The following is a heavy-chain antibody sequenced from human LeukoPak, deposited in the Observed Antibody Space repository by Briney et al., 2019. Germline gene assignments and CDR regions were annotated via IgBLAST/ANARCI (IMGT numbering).Heavy chain of an antibody. Sequence: ASVKVSCKASGYIFTGHYMHWVRQAPGQGLEWMGWINPNSGDTRSTQKFQGRVTVTRDTSISTAYMDLSRLRSDDTAVYYCARAGVWDYSDSSGYHNAAFDIWGQGTMVTVSS. V-gene: IGHV1-2*02. D-gene: IGHD3-22*01. J-gene: IGHJ3*02. CDR2: INPNSGDT. CDR1: GYIFTGHY. CDR3: ARAGVWDYSDSSGYHNAAFDI.